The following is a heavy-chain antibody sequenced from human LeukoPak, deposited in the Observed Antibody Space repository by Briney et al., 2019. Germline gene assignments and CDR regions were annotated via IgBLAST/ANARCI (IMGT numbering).Heavy chain of an antibody. CDR2: VYPGDSDT. CDR3: ARALVGGYDYPPDAFDI. J-gene: IGHJ3*02. CDR1: GYSFTSYW. Sequence: GESLKISCKGSGYSFTSYWIGWVRQMPGKGLEWMGIVYPGDSDTRYSPSFQGQVTISADKSISTAYLQWSSLKASDTAMYYCARALVGGYDYPPDAFDIWGQGTMVTVSS. D-gene: IGHD5-12*01. V-gene: IGHV5-51*01.